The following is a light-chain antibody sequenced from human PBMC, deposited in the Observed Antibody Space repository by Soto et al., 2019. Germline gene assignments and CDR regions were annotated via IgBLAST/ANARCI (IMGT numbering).Light chain of an antibody. J-gene: IGLJ1*01. CDR1: SSDVGGYNY. CDR3: SSYTSSGIDYV. CDR2: EVS. V-gene: IGLV2-14*01. Sequence: QSALTQPASVSGSPGQSITISCTGTSSDVGGYNYVSWYQQHPGKAPKLMSYEVSNRPSGVSNRFSGSKSGNTASLTISGRQAEDEADYYCSSYTSSGIDYVFGPGTKVTVL.